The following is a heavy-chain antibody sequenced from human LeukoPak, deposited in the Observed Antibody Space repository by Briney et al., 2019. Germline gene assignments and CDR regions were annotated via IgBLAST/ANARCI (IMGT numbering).Heavy chain of an antibody. Sequence: GVLRLSCAASGFTFIIYAMSWVRQAPGKGLEWVSAISGSGGSTYYADSVKGRFTISRDNSKNTLYLQMNSLRAEDTAVYYCAKDRYYYGSGINWFDRWGQGTLVTVSS. J-gene: IGHJ5*02. CDR1: GFTFIIYA. CDR2: ISGSGGST. CDR3: AKDRYYYGSGINWFDR. D-gene: IGHD3-10*01. V-gene: IGHV3-23*01.